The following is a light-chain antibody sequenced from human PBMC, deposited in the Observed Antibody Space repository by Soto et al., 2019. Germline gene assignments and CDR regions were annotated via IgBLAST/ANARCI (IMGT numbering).Light chain of an antibody. CDR3: QQYDNLPLI. V-gene: IGKV1-33*01. J-gene: IGKJ5*01. CDR2: AAS. CDR1: QSISSN. Sequence: IQMTQSPSSLSASVGGRFTITCRASQSISSNLNWYQQKPGKAPKLLIYAASSLQSGVPSRFSGGGSGTDFTLTISSLQPEDFATYYCQQYDNLPLIFGQGTRLEIK.